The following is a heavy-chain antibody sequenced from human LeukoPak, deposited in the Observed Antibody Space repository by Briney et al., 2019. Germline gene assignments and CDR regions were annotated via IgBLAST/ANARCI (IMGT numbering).Heavy chain of an antibody. V-gene: IGHV4-59*08. Sequence: SETLSLTCTVSGGSISDYYWTWIRQSPGTGLEWIGYMDYSGSTAYNPSLKSRVTISIDTSKKQFSLELSSVTAADTAVYFCARQVGATFDYWGQGALVTVSS. D-gene: IGHD1-26*01. CDR1: GGSISDYY. CDR2: MDYSGST. CDR3: ARQVGATFDY. J-gene: IGHJ4*02.